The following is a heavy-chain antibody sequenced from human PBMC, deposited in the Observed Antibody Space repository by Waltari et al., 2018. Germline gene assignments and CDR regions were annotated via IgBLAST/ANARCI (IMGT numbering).Heavy chain of an antibody. CDR3: ARVGEYYGDYGDAFDI. D-gene: IGHD4-17*01. Sequence: VQLQESGPGLVKPSETLSLTCAVSGYSISSGYYWGWIRQPPGKGLEWVSSISSSSSYIYYADSVKGRFTISRDNAKNSLYLQMNSLRAEDTAVYYCARVGEYYGDYGDAFDIWGQGTMVTVSS. CDR2: ISSSSSYI. CDR1: GYSISSGYY. V-gene: IGHV3-21*01. J-gene: IGHJ3*02.